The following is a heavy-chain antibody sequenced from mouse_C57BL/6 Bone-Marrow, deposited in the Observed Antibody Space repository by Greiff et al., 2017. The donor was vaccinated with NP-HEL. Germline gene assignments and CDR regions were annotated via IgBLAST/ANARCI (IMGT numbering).Heavy chain of an antibody. J-gene: IGHJ1*03. CDR3: ARYYYGSYWYFDV. D-gene: IGHD1-1*01. CDR2: ISSGGSYT. Sequence: EVQRVESGGDLVKPGGSLKLSCAASGFTFSSYGMSWVRQTPDKRLEWVATISSGGSYTYYPDSVKGRFTISRDNAKNTLYLQMSSLKSEDTAMYYCARYYYGSYWYFDVWGTGTTVTVSS. CDR1: GFTFSSYG. V-gene: IGHV5-6*01.